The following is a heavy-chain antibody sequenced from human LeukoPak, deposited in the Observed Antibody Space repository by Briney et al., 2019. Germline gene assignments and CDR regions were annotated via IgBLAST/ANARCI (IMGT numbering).Heavy chain of an antibody. CDR1: GDSINSYY. V-gene: IGHV4-59*12. D-gene: IGHD2-2*01. CDR2: IYYSGST. J-gene: IGHJ4*02. CDR3: AREYSSSRYGY. Sequence: PSETLSLTCTVSGDSINSYYWSWTRQPPGKGLEWIGYIYYSGSTNYNPSLKSRVTISVDTSKNQFSLRLSSVTAADTAVYYCAREYSSSRYGYWGQGTLVSVSS.